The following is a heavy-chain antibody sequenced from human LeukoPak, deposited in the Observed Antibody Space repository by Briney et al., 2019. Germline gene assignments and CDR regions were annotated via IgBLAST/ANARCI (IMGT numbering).Heavy chain of an antibody. Sequence: GGSLRLSCAASGFTFDNYAMTWVRQAPGRGLEWVSTTGNTGGSTYYADSVKGRFTISRDNSKNTQYLQMNSLRAEDTAVYYCAKDQYCSGESCPHQRGFHYWGQGTLVTVSS. D-gene: IGHD2-15*01. CDR3: AKDQYCSGESCPHQRGFHY. V-gene: IGHV3-23*01. CDR1: GFTFDNYA. CDR2: TGNTGGST. J-gene: IGHJ4*02.